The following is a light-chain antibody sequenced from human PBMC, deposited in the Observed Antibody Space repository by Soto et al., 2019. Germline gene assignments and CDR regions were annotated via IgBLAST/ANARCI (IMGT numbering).Light chain of an antibody. V-gene: IGLV2-23*02. J-gene: IGLJ1*01. CDR1: SSDVGSYNL. CDR2: EVS. CDR3: CSYAGSSTEV. Sequence: QSVLTQPASVSGSPGQSITISCTRTSSDVGSYNLVSWYQQHPGKAPKLMIYEVSKRPSGVSNRFSGSKSGNTASLTISGLQAEDEADYYCCSYAGSSTEVFGTGTKVTVL.